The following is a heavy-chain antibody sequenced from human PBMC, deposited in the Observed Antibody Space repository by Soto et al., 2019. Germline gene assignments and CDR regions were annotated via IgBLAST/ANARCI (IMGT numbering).Heavy chain of an antibody. CDR3: AKDALYFGTG. V-gene: IGHV3-30*18. J-gene: IGHJ4*02. D-gene: IGHD2-2*02. CDR2: IWYDGINK. CDR1: GFTFSTYG. Sequence: QVPLVESGGGVVQPGRSLRLSCAASGFTFSTYGMHWVRQAPGKGLEWVAVIWYDGINKYYADSVKGRFTISRDNSKNTVYLQMDSLRPEDTAVYYCAKDALYFGTGWGQGTLVTVSS.